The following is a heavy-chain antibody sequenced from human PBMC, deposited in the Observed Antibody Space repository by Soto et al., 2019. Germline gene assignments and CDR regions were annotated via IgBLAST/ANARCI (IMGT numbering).Heavy chain of an antibody. CDR3: ARQLRVCGGSCSDWFDP. Sequence: PGEALKISCKGSGYSFTSYWIGWVRQMPGKGLEWMGIIYPGDSDTRYSPSFQGQVTISADKSISTAYLQWSSLKASDTAMYYCARQLRVCGGSCSDWFDPWGQGTLVTVSS. J-gene: IGHJ5*02. CDR1: GYSFTSYW. CDR2: IYPGDSDT. V-gene: IGHV5-51*01. D-gene: IGHD2-15*01.